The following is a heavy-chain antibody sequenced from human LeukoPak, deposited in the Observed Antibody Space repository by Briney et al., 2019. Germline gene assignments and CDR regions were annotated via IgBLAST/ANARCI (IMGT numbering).Heavy chain of an antibody. CDR3: ARQEYMCGWYEGDY. J-gene: IGHJ4*02. V-gene: IGHV4-59*08. CDR1: GGSISSFY. D-gene: IGHD6-19*01. CDR2: IYYSGSA. Sequence: SETLSLTCTVSGGSISSFYWSWIRQPPGKGLEWIGYIYYSGSANYNPSLKSRVTISVDTSKNQFSLRLSSVTAADTAVYFCARQEYMCGWYEGDYWGQGTLVTVSS.